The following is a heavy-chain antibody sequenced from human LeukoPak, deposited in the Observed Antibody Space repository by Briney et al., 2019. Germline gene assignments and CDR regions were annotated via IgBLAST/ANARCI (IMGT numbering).Heavy chain of an antibody. Sequence: PGDSVTLLCCPCKFTLSNYGLLGLRQAPGKGREGVAFIRYDSSSKYYEDSVKDRFTISSDSSKNNLYIQMNSLRVEDTAVYYCTKDYRQFDFSNPPTGYWGQGTLVTVSS. J-gene: IGHJ4*02. CDR1: KFTLSNYG. CDR2: IRYDSSSK. D-gene: IGHD3-3*01. CDR3: TKDYRQFDFSNPPTGY. V-gene: IGHV3-30*02.